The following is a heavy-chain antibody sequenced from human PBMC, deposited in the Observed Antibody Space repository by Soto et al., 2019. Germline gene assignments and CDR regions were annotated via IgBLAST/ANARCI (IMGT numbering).Heavy chain of an antibody. J-gene: IGHJ4*02. V-gene: IGHV4-39*01. CDR3: VRGKGYYGFHDF. Sequence: LSLTCRVSGGSIITDTYKWGWVRQSPGKGLEWLGSVFYSGSYSYNPSLKGRITFSVDTSKNQFSLMLTSVTAADTAVYYCVRGKGYYGFHDFWGQGALVTVSS. CDR1: GGSIITDTYK. D-gene: IGHD3-3*01. CDR2: VFYSGSY.